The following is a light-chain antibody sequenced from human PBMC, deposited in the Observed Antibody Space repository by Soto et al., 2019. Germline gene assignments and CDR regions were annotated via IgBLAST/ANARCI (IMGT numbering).Light chain of an antibody. V-gene: IGKV1-27*01. J-gene: IGKJ3*01. CDR1: QGISNY. CDR3: QKYNRAPFT. CDR2: AAS. Sequence: DIQMTQSPSSLSASVGDRVTITCRASQGISNYLAWYQQKPGKVPKLLIYAASTLQSGVPSRFRGSGSGTDFNLTISSLQPEDVATYYCQKYNRAPFTFGPRTKVDIK.